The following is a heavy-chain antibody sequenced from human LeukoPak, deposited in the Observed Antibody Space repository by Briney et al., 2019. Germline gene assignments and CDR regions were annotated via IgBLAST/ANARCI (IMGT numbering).Heavy chain of an antibody. D-gene: IGHD5-18*01. Sequence: ASVKVSCKASGYTFTNYDINWVRQAPGQGLEWMGWISAYNGNTNYAQKLQGRVTMTTDTSTSTAYMELRSLRSDDTAVYYCARNLLDSYGYDWWDYYYGMDVWGQGTTVTVSS. V-gene: IGHV1-18*01. J-gene: IGHJ6*02. CDR2: ISAYNGNT. CDR3: ARNLLDSYGYDWWDYYYGMDV. CDR1: GYTFTNYD.